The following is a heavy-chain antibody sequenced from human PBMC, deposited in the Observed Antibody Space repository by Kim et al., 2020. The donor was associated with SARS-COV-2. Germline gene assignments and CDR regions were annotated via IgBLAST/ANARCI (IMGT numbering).Heavy chain of an antibody. D-gene: IGHD3-10*01. CDR1: GFTFADYI. CDR3: SRVSGRIDY. V-gene: IGHV3-49*03. J-gene: IGHJ4*02. Sequence: GRSLRLSCSTSGFTFADYILSWFRQAPGKGLEWIGFIRSKAYGETIEYAASVRGRFIISRDDSRSIAYLQMNSLKSEDTGIYYCSRVSGRIDYWGQGTLVTVSS. CDR2: IRSKAYGETI.